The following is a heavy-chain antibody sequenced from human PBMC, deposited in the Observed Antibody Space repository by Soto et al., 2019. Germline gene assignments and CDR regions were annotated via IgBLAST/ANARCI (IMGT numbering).Heavy chain of an antibody. CDR1: GYTFTNFG. Sequence: QVQLVQSGAEVKKPGASVKVSCKASGYTFTNFGINWVRQAPGLGLEWVGWISPYNGNTQTVETLQGRVTMTTDTSTSTAYMELRSLRSDDTAVYYCARGRDYGDFYFDYWGQGTLVTVSS. J-gene: IGHJ4*02. D-gene: IGHD4-17*01. V-gene: IGHV1-18*01. CDR2: ISPYNGNT. CDR3: ARGRDYGDFYFDY.